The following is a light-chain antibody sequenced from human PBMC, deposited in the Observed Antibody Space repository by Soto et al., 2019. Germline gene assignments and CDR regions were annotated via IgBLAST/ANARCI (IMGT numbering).Light chain of an antibody. V-gene: IGLV2-14*01. CDR2: DVT. CDR1: SSDVGGYNY. CDR3: TSYTISSPHVI. J-gene: IGLJ2*01. Sequence: QSALTQPASVSGSPGQSITISCTGTSSDVGGYNYVSWYQQHPGKAPKPMIYDVTNRPSGVSNRFSGSKSGSTASLAISGLQAVYESDYDCTSYTISSPHVIFGGGTKLTVL.